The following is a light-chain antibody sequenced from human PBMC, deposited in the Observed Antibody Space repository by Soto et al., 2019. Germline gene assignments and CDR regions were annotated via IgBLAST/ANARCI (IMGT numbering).Light chain of an antibody. CDR1: QTVSGNY. Sequence: IVMTQSPATLSVSPGERATLSCRASQTVSGNYVAWYQQKPGQTPRLLIYGASSRATGIPDRFSGSGSGTDFTLTISRLEPEDFAVYHCQQYGDSPLTFGGGTKVDIK. V-gene: IGKV3-20*01. CDR2: GAS. CDR3: QQYGDSPLT. J-gene: IGKJ4*01.